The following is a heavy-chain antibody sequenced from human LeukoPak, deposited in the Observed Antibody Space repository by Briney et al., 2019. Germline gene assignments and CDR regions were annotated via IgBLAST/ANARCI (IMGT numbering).Heavy chain of an antibody. CDR1: GFTFNIYS. D-gene: IGHD3-22*01. CDR2: ISSSSSHT. CDR3: ARDVGSGYYAQSPDY. J-gene: IGHJ4*02. V-gene: IGHV3-21*06. Sequence: GGSLRLSCAASGFTFNIYSMNWVRQAPGKGLGWVASISSSSSHTYYADSVKGRFTISRDNAENSLFLQMNSLRDADTAVYYCARDVGSGYYAQSPDYWGQGILVTVSS.